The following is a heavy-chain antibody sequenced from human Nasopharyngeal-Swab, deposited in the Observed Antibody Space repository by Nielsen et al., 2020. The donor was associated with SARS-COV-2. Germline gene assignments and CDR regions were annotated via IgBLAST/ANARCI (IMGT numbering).Heavy chain of an antibody. Sequence: SLKISCAVSGFTFDDYAMHWVRQAPGKGPEWVSSISRNAASIGYAASVKGRFTISRDNAKNSLYLQMSTLRAEDTALYYCAKDSRSSYYDAYYYSMDVWGKGTTVTVSS. CDR1: GFTFDDYA. CDR3: AKDSRSSYYDAYYYSMDV. J-gene: IGHJ6*03. CDR2: ISRNAASI. V-gene: IGHV3-9*01. D-gene: IGHD4-11*01.